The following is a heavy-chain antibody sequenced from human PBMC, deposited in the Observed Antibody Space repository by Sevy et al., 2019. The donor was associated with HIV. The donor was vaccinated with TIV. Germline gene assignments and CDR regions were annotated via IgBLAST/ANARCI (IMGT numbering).Heavy chain of an antibody. CDR3: AKDSGDDNYGLFDY. V-gene: IGHV3-23*01. CDR2: VSGSGDNT. D-gene: IGHD5-18*01. Sequence: GGSLRLSWGASGLTFSNYARSGVGRAPGKGRGGFSSVSGSGDNTYYADSGKGRFTVSRDNSKNTLYLQMNSLRAEDTAVYYCAKDSGDDNYGLFDYWGQGTLVTVSS. CDR1: GLTFSNYA. J-gene: IGHJ4*02.